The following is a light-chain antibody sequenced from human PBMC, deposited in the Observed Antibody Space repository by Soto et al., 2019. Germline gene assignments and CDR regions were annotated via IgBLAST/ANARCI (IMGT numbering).Light chain of an antibody. CDR3: AAWDASLSGQV. V-gene: IGLV1-44*01. J-gene: IGLJ1*01. Sequence: QPVLTQPPSASGSPGQRVTISCSGSSSTVGSNPVNWYQQLPGTAPKLLIYANNQRPSGVPDRFSGSKSGTSASLAISGLQSEDEADYYCAAWDASLSGQVFGTGTKVTVL. CDR1: SSTVGSNP. CDR2: ANN.